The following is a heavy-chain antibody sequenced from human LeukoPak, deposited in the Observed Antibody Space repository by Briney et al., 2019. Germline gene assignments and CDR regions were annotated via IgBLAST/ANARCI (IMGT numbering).Heavy chain of an antibody. CDR1: GCSISSVGYS. D-gene: IGHD6-13*01. CDR3: ARVSSSWYQDWYFDL. CDR2: IDTSGNT. J-gene: IGHJ2*01. V-gene: IGHV4-61*02. Sequence: SETLSLTCAVSGCSISSVGYSWIWIRQPPGKGLEWIGRIDTSGNTNYKPSLKSRVTMSVDTSKNQFSLKLSSVTAADTAVYYCARVSSSWYQDWYFDLWGRGTLVTVSS.